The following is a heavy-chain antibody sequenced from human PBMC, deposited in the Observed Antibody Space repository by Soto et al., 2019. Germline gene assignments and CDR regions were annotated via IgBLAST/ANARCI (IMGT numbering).Heavy chain of an antibody. J-gene: IGHJ4*02. Sequence: KPSETLSLTCTVSGGSISSYYWSWIRQPPGKGLEWIGYIYYSGSTNYNPSLKSRVTISVDTSKNQFSLKLSSVTAADTAVYYCARGVEGITGTTLLRLLTSWCPGTLVTVSS. CDR2: IYYSGST. CDR1: GGSISSYY. D-gene: IGHD1-7*01. CDR3: ARGVEGITGTTLLRLLTS. V-gene: IGHV4-59*01.